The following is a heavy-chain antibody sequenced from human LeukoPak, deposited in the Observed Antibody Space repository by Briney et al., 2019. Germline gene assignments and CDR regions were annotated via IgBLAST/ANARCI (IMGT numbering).Heavy chain of an antibody. CDR3: VRLRSYDSSGYYGHYFDY. CDR2: VYYTGDT. CDR1: DGSISTYY. Sequence: PSETLSLTCTVSDGSISTYYWSWIRQPPGKGLEWIGYVYYTGDTSYNPSLKSRVTVSVDTSKNHFSLKLNSVTAADTAVYYCVRLRSYDSSGYYGHYFDYWGQGTLVTVSS. V-gene: IGHV4-59*08. D-gene: IGHD3-22*01. J-gene: IGHJ4*02.